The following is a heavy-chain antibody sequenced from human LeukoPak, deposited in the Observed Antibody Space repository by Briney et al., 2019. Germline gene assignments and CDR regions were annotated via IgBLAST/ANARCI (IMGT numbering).Heavy chain of an antibody. CDR1: GGSISSYY. J-gene: IGHJ4*02. V-gene: IGHV4-59*01. CDR2: IYYSGST. D-gene: IGHD3-9*01. Sequence: SETLSLTCTVSGGSISSYYWSWIRQPPGRGLEWIGYIYYSGSTNHNPSLKSRVTISVDTSKKQFSLKLSSVTAADTAVYYCARSKDILTGYCFDYWGQGTLVTVSS. CDR3: ARSKDILTGYCFDY.